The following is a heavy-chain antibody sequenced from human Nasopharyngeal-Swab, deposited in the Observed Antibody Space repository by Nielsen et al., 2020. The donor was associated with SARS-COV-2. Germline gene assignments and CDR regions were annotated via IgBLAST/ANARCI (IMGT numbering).Heavy chain of an antibody. Sequence: GGSLRLSCAASGFTFSSYWMSWVRQAPGKGLEWVANIKQDGSEKYYVDSVKGRFTISSDNAKNSVYLQINSLRAEDTAVYYCAREANDDNNYRRGTEWFDPWGQGTLVTVSS. CDR3: AREANDDNNYRRGTEWFDP. CDR1: GFTFSSYW. V-gene: IGHV3-7*01. D-gene: IGHD1-1*01. J-gene: IGHJ5*02. CDR2: IKQDGSEK.